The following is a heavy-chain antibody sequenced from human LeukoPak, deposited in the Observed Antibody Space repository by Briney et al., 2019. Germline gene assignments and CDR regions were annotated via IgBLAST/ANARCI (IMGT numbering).Heavy chain of an antibody. CDR1: DYSISSAYY. J-gene: IGHJ5*02. CDR3: ARSGSWNWFDP. D-gene: IGHD1-26*01. Sequence: PSETLSLTCTVSDYSISSAYYWGWIRQPPGKGLEWIGGIYHSGSTYFNPSLKSRVTMSVDTSKNCFSLKLSSVTAEDTAVYYCARSGSWNWFDPWGQGTLVTVSS. CDR2: IYHSGST. V-gene: IGHV4-38-2*02.